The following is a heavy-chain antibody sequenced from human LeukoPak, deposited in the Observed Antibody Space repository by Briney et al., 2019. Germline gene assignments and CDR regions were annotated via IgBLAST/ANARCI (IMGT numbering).Heavy chain of an antibody. Sequence: SQTLSLTCAISGDSVSSNSATWNWVRQSPSRGLEWLGRTYYRSKWSTNYAVSVKGRITVNPDTSKNHFSLQLNSVTPEDTAVYYCARGQLGALDYWGQGALVTVSS. J-gene: IGHJ4*02. CDR2: TYYRSKWST. CDR1: GDSVSSNSAT. V-gene: IGHV6-1*01. D-gene: IGHD1-26*01. CDR3: ARGQLGALDY.